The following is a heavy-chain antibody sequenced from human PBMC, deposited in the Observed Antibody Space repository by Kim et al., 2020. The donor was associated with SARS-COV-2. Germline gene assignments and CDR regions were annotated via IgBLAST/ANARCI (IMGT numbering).Heavy chain of an antibody. Sequence: GGSLRLSCAASGFTFSSYGMSWVRQAPGKGLEWVSSISGSATNTYYAGSVKGRFTISRDNSKDTLYLQMNSLRADDTGVYYCAKDRYYASVSYCSVDYWGQGTLVTVSS. V-gene: IGHV3-23*01. CDR2: ISGSATNT. D-gene: IGHD3-10*01. J-gene: IGHJ4*02. CDR1: GFTFSSYG. CDR3: AKDRYYASVSYCSVDY.